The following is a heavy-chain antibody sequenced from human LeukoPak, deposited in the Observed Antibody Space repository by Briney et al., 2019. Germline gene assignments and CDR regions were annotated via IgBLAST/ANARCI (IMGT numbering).Heavy chain of an antibody. Sequence: GGSLRLSCAASGLSFRNYWMGWVRQAPGEGRELGANIKHDGSEIYYVDSVEGRFTIPRDTANDSLYLQMNSLRVEETAVYYCARDRGHSGYDLYDYWGQGTLVTVSS. J-gene: IGHJ4*02. CDR1: GLSFRNYW. CDR3: ARDRGHSGYDLYDY. D-gene: IGHD5-12*01. V-gene: IGHV3-7*01. CDR2: IKHDGSEI.